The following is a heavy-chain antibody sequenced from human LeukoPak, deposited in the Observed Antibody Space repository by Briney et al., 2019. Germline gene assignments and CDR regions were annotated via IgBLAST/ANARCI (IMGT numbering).Heavy chain of an antibody. CDR1: GGSIISHF. CDR2: VYHSGNT. Sequence: PSETLSLTCTVSGGSIISHFWSWIRQPPGKGLEWIGYVYHSGNTFYNPSLQSRVTISIDSSKNQFSLKLTSVTAADTALYFCASTVVAGSIYYFDYWGQGTLVAVSS. CDR3: ASTVVAGSIYYFDY. V-gene: IGHV4-59*08. D-gene: IGHD6-19*01. J-gene: IGHJ4*02.